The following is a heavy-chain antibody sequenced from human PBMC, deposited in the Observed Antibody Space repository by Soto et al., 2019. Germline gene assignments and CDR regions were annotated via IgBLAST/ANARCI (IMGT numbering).Heavy chain of an antibody. J-gene: IGHJ4*02. Sequence: GGSLRLSCAASGFTFSDYYIHWIRRAPGKGLEWISYISGNGEIIQYAASARGRFTISRDNAESSVYLEMDRLRAEDTALYYCARDVDADFRTDFDYWGRGTLVTAPQ. D-gene: IGHD4-17*01. CDR3: ARDVDADFRTDFDY. CDR2: ISGNGEII. V-gene: IGHV3-11*01. CDR1: GFTFSDYY.